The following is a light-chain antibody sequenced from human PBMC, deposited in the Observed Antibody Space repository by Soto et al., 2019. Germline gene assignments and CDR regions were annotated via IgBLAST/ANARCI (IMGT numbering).Light chain of an antibody. CDR1: SSNIGSNY. V-gene: IGLV1-47*01. Sequence: QLVLTQPPSASGTPGQRVTISCSGSSSNIGSNYVYWYQQLPGTAPKLLIYRNNQRPSGVPDRFSGSKSGTSASLAISGLRSEDEADCYCAAWDDSLVFGGGTKLTVL. CDR3: AAWDDSLV. J-gene: IGLJ2*01. CDR2: RNN.